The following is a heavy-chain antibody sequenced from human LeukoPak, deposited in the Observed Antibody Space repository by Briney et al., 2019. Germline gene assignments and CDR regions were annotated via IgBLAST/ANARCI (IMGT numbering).Heavy chain of an antibody. Sequence: PGGSLRLSCAASGXTFSSYAMSWVRQAPGKGLEWVSAISGSGGSTYYADSVKGRFTISRDNSKNTLYLQMNSLRAEDTAVYYCAKDAEGYYYDSSGSVDYWGQGTLVTVSS. J-gene: IGHJ4*02. CDR1: GXTFSSYA. CDR3: AKDAEGYYYDSSGSVDY. V-gene: IGHV3-23*01. D-gene: IGHD3-22*01. CDR2: ISGSGGST.